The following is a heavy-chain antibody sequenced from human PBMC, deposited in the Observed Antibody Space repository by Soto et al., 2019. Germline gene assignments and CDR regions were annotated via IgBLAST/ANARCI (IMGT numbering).Heavy chain of an antibody. CDR1: GYTFTSYY. D-gene: IGHD3-16*01. V-gene: IGHV1-46*01. Sequence: QVQLVQSGAEVKKPGASVKVSCKASGYTFTSYYMHWVRQAPGQGLEWMGIINPSGGSTSYAQKFQGRVTMTRDTSTSTVYMELSRLRSEDTAVYYCARERIMITFGGVLSYWGQGTLVTVSS. J-gene: IGHJ4*02. CDR2: INPSGGST. CDR3: ARERIMITFGGVLSY.